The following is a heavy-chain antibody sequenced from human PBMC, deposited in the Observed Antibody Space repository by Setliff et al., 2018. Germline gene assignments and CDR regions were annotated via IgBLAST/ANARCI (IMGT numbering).Heavy chain of an antibody. J-gene: IGHJ6*03. D-gene: IGHD3-3*01. V-gene: IGHV4-61*09. CDR2: IYTSGST. CDR3: ARTHSIIKIFGVVSLLYHMDV. Sequence: PSETLSLTCSVSGGSISSGSDYWTWIRQPAGKGLEYIGHIYTSGSTSYNPSLKSRVTISPDTSKNQFSLNLTSVTAADTAVYYCARTHSIIKIFGVVSLLYHMDVWGTGTTVTVSS. CDR1: GGSISSGSDY.